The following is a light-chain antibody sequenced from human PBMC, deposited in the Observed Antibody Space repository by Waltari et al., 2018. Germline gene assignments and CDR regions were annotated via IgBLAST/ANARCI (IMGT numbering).Light chain of an antibody. CDR2: EVS. CDR3: CSYAGSYWV. J-gene: IGLJ3*02. Sequence: QAALTQPRSVSGSPGQSVTISCTGTSSDIGGYNYVSWYQQHPGTAPNVMIYEVSKRRSGVSYRLAGSKSGNTAALTISGLQAEDEADYYCCSYAGSYWVFGGGTRLTVL. CDR1: SSDIGGYNY. V-gene: IGLV2-11*01.